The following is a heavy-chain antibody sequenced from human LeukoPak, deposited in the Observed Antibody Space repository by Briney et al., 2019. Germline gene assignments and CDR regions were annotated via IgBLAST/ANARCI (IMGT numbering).Heavy chain of an antibody. V-gene: IGHV3-7*01. Sequence: GGSLRLSCAASGFTFSSYWMSWVRQAPGKGLEWVANIKQDGSEKYYVDSVKGRFTISRDNAKNSLYLQMNSLRAEDTAVYYCARRIAAAKGDAFDIWGQGTMVTVSS. J-gene: IGHJ3*02. D-gene: IGHD6-13*01. CDR2: IKQDGSEK. CDR3: ARRIAAAKGDAFDI. CDR1: GFTFSSYW.